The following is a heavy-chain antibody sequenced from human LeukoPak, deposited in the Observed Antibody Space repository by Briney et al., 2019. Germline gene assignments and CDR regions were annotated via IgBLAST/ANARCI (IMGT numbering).Heavy chain of an antibody. CDR3: ARSPVRGVIGDAFDI. J-gene: IGHJ3*02. CDR1: GFTVSSNY. V-gene: IGHV3-53*01. D-gene: IGHD3-10*01. Sequence: GGSLRLSCAASGFTVSSNYMSWVRQAPGKGLEWVSVIYSGGSTYYADSVKGRFTISRDNSKNTLYLQMNSLRAEDTAVYYCARSPVRGVIGDAFDIWGQGTMVTVSS. CDR2: IYSGGST.